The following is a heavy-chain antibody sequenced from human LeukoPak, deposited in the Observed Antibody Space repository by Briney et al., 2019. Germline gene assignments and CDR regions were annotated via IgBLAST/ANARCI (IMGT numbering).Heavy chain of an antibody. Sequence: PSETLSLTCAVYGGSFSGYYWSWIRQPPGKGLEWIGEINHSGSTNYNPSLKSRVTISVDTSKNQFSLKLSSVTAVDTAVYYCAREGSSDHWFDPWGQGTLVTVSS. CDR1: GGSFSGYY. V-gene: IGHV4-34*01. J-gene: IGHJ5*02. CDR3: AREGSSDHWFDP. D-gene: IGHD3-16*02. CDR2: INHSGST.